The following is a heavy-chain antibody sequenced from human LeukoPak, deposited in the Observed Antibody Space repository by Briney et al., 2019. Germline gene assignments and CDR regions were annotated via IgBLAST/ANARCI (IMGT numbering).Heavy chain of an antibody. CDR1: GYTLTELS. J-gene: IGHJ5*02. CDR3: ATVTTHLAARPYGAAAGRGDWFDP. D-gene: IGHD6-13*01. Sequence: GASVKVSCKVSGYTLTELSMHRVRQAPGKGLEWMGGFDPEDGETIYAQKFQGRVTMTEDTSTDTAYMELSSLRSEDTAVYYCATVTTHLAARPYGAAAGRGDWFDPWGQGTLVTVSS. V-gene: IGHV1-24*01. CDR2: FDPEDGET.